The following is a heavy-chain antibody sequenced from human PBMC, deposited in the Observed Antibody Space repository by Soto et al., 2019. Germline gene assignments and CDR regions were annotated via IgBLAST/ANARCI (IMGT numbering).Heavy chain of an antibody. V-gene: IGHV6-1*01. CDR1: GDSVSSNSAA. D-gene: IGHD3-3*01. CDR3: VRHGFNQQLVLDKFRFDP. Sequence: PSQTLSLTCAISGDSVSSNSAAWNWIRQSPSRGLEWLGRTYYRSKWYNDYAVSVKSRITINPDTSKNQFSLQLNSVTPEDTAVIYFVRHGFNQQLVLDKFRFDPWGQGTQVTVSS. J-gene: IGHJ5*02. CDR2: TYYRSKWYN.